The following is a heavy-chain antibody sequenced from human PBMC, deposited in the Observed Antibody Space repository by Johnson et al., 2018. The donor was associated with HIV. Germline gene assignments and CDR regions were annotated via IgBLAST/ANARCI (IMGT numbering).Heavy chain of an antibody. V-gene: IGHV3-7*01. CDR1: GFTFSAYW. CDR3: ATEYGSGSYYTYAFDI. Sequence: VQLVESGGGLVQPGGSLRLSCAASGFTFSAYWMTWVRQAPGKGLEWVAKIKQDGSEKYYANSVKGRFTISRDNSKNTLYLQMNSLRAEDTALYYCATEYGSGSYYTYAFDIWGQGTMVTVSS. J-gene: IGHJ3*02. D-gene: IGHD3-10*01. CDR2: IKQDGSEK.